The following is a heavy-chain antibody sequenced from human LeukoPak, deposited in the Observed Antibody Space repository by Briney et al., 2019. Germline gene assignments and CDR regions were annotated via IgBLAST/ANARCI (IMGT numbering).Heavy chain of an antibody. CDR2: ISVYNGET. J-gene: IGHJ4*02. V-gene: IGHV1-18*01. D-gene: IGHD2-21*01. Sequence: APVKVSCKASGYTLTSDGISWVRQAPVQGLECMGWISVYNGETNYAQKLQGRVTMTTDTSTSTADMELRSLRSDDTAVYYCARYDAYGGYFDYWGQGTLVIVSS. CDR1: GYTLTSDG. CDR3: ARYDAYGGYFDY.